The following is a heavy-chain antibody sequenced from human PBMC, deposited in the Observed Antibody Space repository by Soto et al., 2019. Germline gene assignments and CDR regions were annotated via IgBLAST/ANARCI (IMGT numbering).Heavy chain of an antibody. D-gene: IGHD2-21*02. CDR2: LQTDGSHP. Sequence: EVQLVESGGGLVQPGGSLRLSCVASGFTFDYYWMHWVRQAPGEGLMWVSRLQTDGSHPDYADSVKGRFTISRDNATHTLYLQMINLIAVDTAVDYCARGGDPDYWGQGTLVTVSS. V-gene: IGHV3-74*01. J-gene: IGHJ4*02. CDR1: GFTFDYYW. CDR3: ARGGDPDY.